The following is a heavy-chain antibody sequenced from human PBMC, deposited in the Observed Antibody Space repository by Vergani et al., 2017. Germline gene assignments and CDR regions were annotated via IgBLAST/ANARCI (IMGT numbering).Heavy chain of an antibody. J-gene: IGHJ6*02. CDR2: IYWNDDK. CDR1: GFSLSTSGEG. CDR3: AHNPSVVRELTXGLYYYYYYGMDV. V-gene: IGHV2-5*01. Sequence: QITLKESGPPLVKPTQTLMLTCTFSGFSLSTSGEGVAWVRQPPGKALEWLALIYWNDDKRYSPSLKRRLTLTKDTSKNRVVLTMTDMDPADTATYYCAHNPSVVRELTXGLYYYYYYGMDVWGQGTAVTVSS. D-gene: IGHD1-7*01.